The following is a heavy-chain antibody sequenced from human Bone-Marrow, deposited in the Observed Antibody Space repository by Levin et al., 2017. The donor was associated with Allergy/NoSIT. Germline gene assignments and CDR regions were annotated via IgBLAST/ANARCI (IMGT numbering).Heavy chain of an antibody. CDR1: GSSFSRYW. V-gene: IGHV5-51*01. Sequence: PGGSLRLSCEGSGSSFSRYWIGWVRQMPGKGLEWVAMIYPGDSDRRFSPSFQGRVSVSADTSLSSAYLQWSSLKASDSAMYYCARHRGEGMGSQGMDVWGQGTPVTVSS. CDR3: ARHRGEGMGSQGMDV. J-gene: IGHJ6*02. D-gene: IGHD3-10*01. CDR2: IYPGDSDR.